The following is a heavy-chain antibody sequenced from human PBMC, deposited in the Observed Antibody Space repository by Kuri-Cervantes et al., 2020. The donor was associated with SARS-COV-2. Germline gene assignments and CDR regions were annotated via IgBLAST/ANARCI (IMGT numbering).Heavy chain of an antibody. CDR2: ISGSSDYT. V-gene: IGHV3-23*01. Sequence: GGSLRLSCAASGLTVSTNYMSWVRQAPGKGLEWVSTISGSSDYTYYAESVDYAESVEGRFTISRDISKKTLYLQMHRLRAEDTAVYYCAKRFVVPTNGTDYFDYWGQGTLVTVSS. CDR1: GLTVSTNY. CDR3: AKRFVVPTNGTDYFDY. J-gene: IGHJ4*02. D-gene: IGHD3-10*01.